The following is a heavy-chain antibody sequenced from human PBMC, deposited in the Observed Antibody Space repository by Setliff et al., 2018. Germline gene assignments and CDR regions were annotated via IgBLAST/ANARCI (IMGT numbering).Heavy chain of an antibody. CDR1: GYAFTDNY. J-gene: IGHJ4*02. CDR2: INPKTGGT. Sequence: ASVKVSCKTSGYAFTDNYIHWVRQAPGQGLEWMGWINPKTGGTNYAQKLQGRVTMTTDTSTSTAYMELRSLRSDDTAVYYCARASGWYYFDYWGQGTLVTVSS. CDR3: ARASGWYYFDY. V-gene: IGHV1-2*02. D-gene: IGHD6-19*01.